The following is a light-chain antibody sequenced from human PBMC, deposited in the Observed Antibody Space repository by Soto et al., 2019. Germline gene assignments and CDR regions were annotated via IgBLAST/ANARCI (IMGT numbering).Light chain of an antibody. CDR2: TTS. V-gene: IGKV1D-16*01. CDR1: QGIRSW. Sequence: DIQMTQSPSSVSASVGDRVTITCRASQGIRSWLAWYQQKPGKAPKLLIYTTSNLQSGVPSRFSGSGSGTDFTLTISSLQPDDFATYYCQQYNSYWTFGQGTKVDIK. J-gene: IGKJ1*01. CDR3: QQYNSYWT.